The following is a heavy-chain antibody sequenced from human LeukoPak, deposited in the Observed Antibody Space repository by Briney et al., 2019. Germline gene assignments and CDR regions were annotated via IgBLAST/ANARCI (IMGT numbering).Heavy chain of an antibody. J-gene: IGHJ4*02. CDR1: GDSVSSNSAA. CDR3: ASSGSGSYVY. D-gene: IGHD3-10*01. V-gene: IGHV6-1*01. Sequence: SQTLSLTCAISGDSVSSNSAAWNWIRQSPSRGLEWLGRAYYRSRWYIDYAVSVKSRIIINPDTSKNHFSLQLNPVTPEDTAVYYCASSGSGSYVYWGQGTLVTVSS. CDR2: AYYRSRWYI.